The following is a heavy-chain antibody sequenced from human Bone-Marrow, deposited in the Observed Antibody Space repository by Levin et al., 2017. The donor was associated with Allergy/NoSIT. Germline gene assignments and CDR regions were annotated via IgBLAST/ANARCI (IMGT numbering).Heavy chain of an antibody. D-gene: IGHD1-26*01. CDR2: ISATGGST. Sequence: PGGSLRLSCAASGFTFRNYALSWVRQTPGKGLEWVSGISATGGSTYYADSVKGRFTVSRDNSKNTVYLQVNGLRAEDTAVYYCARGLEPILVIGEYFQHWGQGTLVTVSS. V-gene: IGHV3-23*01. J-gene: IGHJ1*01. CDR1: GFTFRNYA. CDR3: ARGLEPILVIGEYFQH.